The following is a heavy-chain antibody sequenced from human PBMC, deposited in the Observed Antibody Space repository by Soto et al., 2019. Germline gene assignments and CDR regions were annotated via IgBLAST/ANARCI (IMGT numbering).Heavy chain of an antibody. CDR3: ARRVPHYYYGMDV. CDR1: GFTFSSYW. J-gene: IGHJ6*02. CDR2: IKQDGSEK. Sequence: GGSLRLSCAASGFTFSSYWMSWVRQAPGKGLEWVANIKQDGSEKYYVDSVKGRFTISRDNAKNSLYLQMNSLRAEDTAVYYCARRVPHYYYGMDVWGQGTTVTVSS. V-gene: IGHV3-7*01.